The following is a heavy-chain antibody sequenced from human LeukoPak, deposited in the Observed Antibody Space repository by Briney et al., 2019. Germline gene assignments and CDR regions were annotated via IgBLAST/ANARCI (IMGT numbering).Heavy chain of an antibody. D-gene: IGHD1-1*01. J-gene: IGHJ3*02. CDR1: GYNFTSYY. CDR2: INPKTGST. Sequence: ASVKVSCKASGYNFTSYYMHWVRQAPGQGLEWMGWINPKTGSTNYPQKLQGRVTMTRDTSISTVNMGLSGLRSDDTAVYFCARDLDDAFDIWGQGTMVTVSS. CDR3: ARDLDDAFDI. V-gene: IGHV1-2*02.